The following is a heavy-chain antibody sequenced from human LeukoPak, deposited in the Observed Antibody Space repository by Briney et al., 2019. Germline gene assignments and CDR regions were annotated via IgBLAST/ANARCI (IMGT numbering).Heavy chain of an antibody. D-gene: IGHD6-13*01. J-gene: IGHJ5*02. Sequence: GGSLRLSCAASGFTFSSYAMSWVRPAPGKGLEWVSAIIGSGGSTYYADSVKGRFTISRDNSKNTLYLQMNSLRAEDTAVYYCAKDGGFTSWYEDWFDPWGQGTLVTVSS. V-gene: IGHV3-23*01. CDR1: GFTFSSYA. CDR3: AKDGGFTSWYEDWFDP. CDR2: IIGSGGST.